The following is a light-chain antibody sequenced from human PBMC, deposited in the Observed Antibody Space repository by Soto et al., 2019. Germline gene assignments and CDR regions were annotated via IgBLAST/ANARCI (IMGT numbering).Light chain of an antibody. Sequence: SFPHGGSPTISNKAIQSFNSIYLAWYQQKPGQAPRLLIYGASSRATGIPDRFSGSGSGTHFTLTIRRVEPEEFAVYYCQEYGMLPPTTLGEGTRLEIK. V-gene: IGKV3-20*01. J-gene: IGKJ5*01. CDR2: GAS. CDR1: QSFNSIY. CDR3: QEYGMLPPTT.